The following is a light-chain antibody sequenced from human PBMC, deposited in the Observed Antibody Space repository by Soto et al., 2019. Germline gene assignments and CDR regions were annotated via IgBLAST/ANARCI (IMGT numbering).Light chain of an antibody. CDR2: GAS. Sequence: EIVMTQSPATLSVSPGERVTLSCRAGQSVSSNLAWYQQKPGQAPRLLIYGASTRATGIPARFSGSGSETEFTLTISSLQSEDFAVYYCQQYNNWPGWAFGQGTKVEIK. CDR3: QQYNNWPGWA. V-gene: IGKV3-15*01. CDR1: QSVSSN. J-gene: IGKJ1*01.